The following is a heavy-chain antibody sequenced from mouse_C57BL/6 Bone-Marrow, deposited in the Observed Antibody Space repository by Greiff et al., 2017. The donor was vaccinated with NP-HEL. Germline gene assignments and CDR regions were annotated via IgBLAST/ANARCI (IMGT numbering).Heavy chain of an antibody. Sequence: EVKLVESGGGLVQPGESLKLSCESNEYEFPSHDMSWVRKTPEKRLELVAAITSDGGSTYYPDTMERRFIISRDNTKKALYLQMSSLRSEDTALYYCARQGYDYVPYYAMDYWGQGTSVTVSS. CDR1: EYEFPSHD. V-gene: IGHV5-2*01. D-gene: IGHD2-4*01. J-gene: IGHJ4*01. CDR2: ITSDGGST. CDR3: ARQGYDYVPYYAMDY.